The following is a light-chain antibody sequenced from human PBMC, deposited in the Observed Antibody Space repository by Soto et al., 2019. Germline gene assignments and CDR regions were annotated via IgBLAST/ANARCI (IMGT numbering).Light chain of an antibody. CDR3: RQRSTWPLT. J-gene: IGKJ4*01. Sequence: EVVLTQSPGTLSLSPGERATLSCRATQTLSRSWLAWYQHKPGQAPRLLVSGASRRATGIPDRFSGSGSGTVFTLTIDHVAPDDSATYYCRQRSTWPLTFGGGTKVDIK. CDR2: GAS. CDR1: QTLSRSW. V-gene: IGKV3D-20*02.